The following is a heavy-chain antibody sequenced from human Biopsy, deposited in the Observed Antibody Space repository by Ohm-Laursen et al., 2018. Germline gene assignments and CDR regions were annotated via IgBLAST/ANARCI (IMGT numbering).Heavy chain of an antibody. Sequence: ASVKVSCKVSGYTFTSHDINWVRQATGQGLEWMGWMSPNTGNTVYAQRFQDRVTMTSDTSTGTAYMELTSLTSEDTATYYCARADASTFDSWGQGTLVTVSS. CDR2: MSPNTGNT. J-gene: IGHJ4*02. V-gene: IGHV1-8*01. CDR1: GYTFTSHD. CDR3: ARADASTFDS.